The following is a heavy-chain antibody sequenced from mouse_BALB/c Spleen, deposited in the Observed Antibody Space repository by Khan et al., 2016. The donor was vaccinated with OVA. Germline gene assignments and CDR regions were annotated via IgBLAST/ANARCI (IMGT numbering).Heavy chain of an antibody. CDR1: GFTFSSYS. D-gene: IGHD2-2*01. Sequence: EVELVESGGDLVKPGGSLKLSCAASGFTFSSYSMSWVHQTPDKRLEWVASISSGGDYTYYPDSVKGRFTISRDNAKNTLYLQRRDLKSEDTSMYYCAYHLPGSFAYWGQGTLVTVSA. CDR3: AYHLPGSFAY. J-gene: IGHJ3*01. V-gene: IGHV5-6*01. CDR2: ISSGGDYT.